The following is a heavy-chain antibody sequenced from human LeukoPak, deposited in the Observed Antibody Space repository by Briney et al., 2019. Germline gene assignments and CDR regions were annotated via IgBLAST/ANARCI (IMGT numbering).Heavy chain of an antibody. D-gene: IGHD1-1*01. CDR1: TFTFRTSN. V-gene: IGHV3-48*01. Sequence: PGGSLRLSCVASTFTFRTSNMNWVRQAPGKGLEWGSKISAGSTTVHYAASVKGRFTISRDNAKNSLYLRMDSPRVEDTAVYYCARAASSGRYFYYGMDVWGHGTTVTVSS. J-gene: IGHJ6*02. CDR3: ARAASSGRYFYYGMDV. CDR2: ISAGSTTV.